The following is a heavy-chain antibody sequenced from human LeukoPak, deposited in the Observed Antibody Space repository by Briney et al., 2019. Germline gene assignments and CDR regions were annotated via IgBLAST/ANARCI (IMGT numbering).Heavy chain of an antibody. J-gene: IGHJ5*02. V-gene: IGHV4-34*01. D-gene: IGHD3-10*01. CDR1: GGSISSYY. CDR2: INHSGST. CDR3: ATGCSLWFGVFEH. Sequence: SETLSLTCTVSGGSISSYYWSWIRQPPGKGLEGIGEINHSGSTNYNPSLTSRVTITVDTSKNQFSLKLRSLTAAASAAYSCATGCSLWFGVFEHWGQGTRVPVSS.